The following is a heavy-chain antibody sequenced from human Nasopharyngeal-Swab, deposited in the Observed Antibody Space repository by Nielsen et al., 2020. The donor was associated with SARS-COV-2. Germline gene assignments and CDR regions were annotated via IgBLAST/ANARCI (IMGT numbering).Heavy chain of an antibody. CDR1: GFSLSTSGVG. J-gene: IGHJ5*02. CDR2: IYWDDDK. D-gene: IGHD3-10*01. CDR3: AHRPGFGELLSDWFDP. Sequence: SGPTLVKPTQTLTLTCTFSGFSLSTSGVGVDWIRQPPGKALEWLAPIYWDDDKRYSPSLKSRLTITKDTSKNQVVLTMTNMDPVDTATYYCAHRPGFGELLSDWFDPWGQGTLVTVSS. V-gene: IGHV2-5*02.